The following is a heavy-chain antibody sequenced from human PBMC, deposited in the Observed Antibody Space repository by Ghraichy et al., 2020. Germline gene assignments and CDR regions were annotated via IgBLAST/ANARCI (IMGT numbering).Heavy chain of an antibody. Sequence: SETLSLTCTVSGGSVSRGSYYWSWIRQPPGKGLEWIGYVYYSGSTNYNPSLKSRVTISVDTSKNKFSLKLSSVTAADTALYYCVRESVYCTTSICYTSPTFFDYWGQGTLVTVSS. J-gene: IGHJ4*02. V-gene: IGHV4-61*01. D-gene: IGHD2-2*02. CDR1: GGSVSRGSYY. CDR2: VYYSGST. CDR3: VRESVYCTTSICYTSPTFFDY.